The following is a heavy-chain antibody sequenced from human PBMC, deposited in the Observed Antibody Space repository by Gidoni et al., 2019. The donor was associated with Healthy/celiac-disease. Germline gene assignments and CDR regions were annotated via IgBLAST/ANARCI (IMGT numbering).Heavy chain of an antibody. CDR2: ISWNSGSI. Sequence: EVQLVESGGGLVQPGRSLRLVCAASGFTLDDYAMHLVRQAPGKGLEWVSGISWNSGSIGYADSVKGRFTISRDNAKNSLYLQMNSLRAEDTALYYCAKGSGGLRTLQAWGQGTLVTVSS. J-gene: IGHJ5*02. V-gene: IGHV3-9*01. CDR1: GFTLDDYA. D-gene: IGHD3-16*01. CDR3: AKGSGGLRTLQA.